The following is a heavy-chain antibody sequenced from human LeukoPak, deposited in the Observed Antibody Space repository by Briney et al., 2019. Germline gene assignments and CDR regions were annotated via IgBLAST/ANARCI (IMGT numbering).Heavy chain of an antibody. D-gene: IGHD5-12*01. Sequence: SETLSLTCAVSGYFISSGYYWGWIRQPPGKGLEWIGSIYHSGSTYYNPSLKSRVTISVDTSKNQFSLKLSSVTAADTAVYYCARHWQWLRSFAGPFDIWGQGTMVTVSS. CDR2: IYHSGST. CDR1: GYFISSGYY. CDR3: ARHWQWLRSFAGPFDI. J-gene: IGHJ3*02. V-gene: IGHV4-38-2*01.